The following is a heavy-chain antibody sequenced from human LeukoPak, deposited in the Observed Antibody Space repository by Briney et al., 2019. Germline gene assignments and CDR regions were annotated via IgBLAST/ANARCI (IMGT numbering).Heavy chain of an antibody. J-gene: IGHJ4*02. V-gene: IGHV4-59*01. Sequence: PSETLSLTCTVSGGSISSYYWSWIRQPPGKGLEWIGYIYYSGSTNYNPSLKSRVTISVDTSKNQFSLKLSSVTAADTAVYYCARAGYGSGGSDYWGQGTLVTVSS. D-gene: IGHD4-23*01. CDR1: GGSISSYY. CDR2: IYYSGST. CDR3: ARAGYGSGGSDY.